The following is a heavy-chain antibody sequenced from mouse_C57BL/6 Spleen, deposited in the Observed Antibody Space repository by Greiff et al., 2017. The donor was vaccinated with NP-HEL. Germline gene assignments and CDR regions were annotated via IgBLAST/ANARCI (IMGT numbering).Heavy chain of an antibody. J-gene: IGHJ3*01. CDR1: GYTFTSYW. CDR3: ARRIYYDYDGFPY. V-gene: IGHV1-50*01. Sequence: QVQLKQPGAELVKPGASVKLSCKASGYTFTSYWMQWVKQRPGQGLEWIGEIDPSDSYTNYNQKFKGKATLTVDTSSSTAYMQLSSLTSEDSAVYYCARRIYYDYDGFPYWGQGTLVTVSA. CDR2: IDPSDSYT. D-gene: IGHD2-4*01.